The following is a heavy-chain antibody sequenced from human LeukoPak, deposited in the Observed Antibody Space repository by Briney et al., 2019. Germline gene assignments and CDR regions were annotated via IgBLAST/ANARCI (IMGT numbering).Heavy chain of an antibody. CDR2: INQDGNEK. D-gene: IGHD2-2*01. CDR3: ATTPPDSTSSHFDY. CDR1: GFTFTTYW. V-gene: IGHV3-7*03. Sequence: PGESLRLSCAASGFTFTTYWLGWVRQPPGKGLERVANINQDGNEKSNVDSVKGLFTISRDNSKNTLYLQMNSLRAEDTAVYYCATTPPDSTSSHFDYWGQGTLVTVSS. J-gene: IGHJ4*02.